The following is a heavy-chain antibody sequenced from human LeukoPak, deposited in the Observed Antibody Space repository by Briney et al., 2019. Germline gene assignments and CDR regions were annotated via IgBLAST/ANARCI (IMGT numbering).Heavy chain of an antibody. CDR2: ISANGGST. CDR1: GFTFTSYA. CDR3: ARDHRVAAAFHY. V-gene: IGHV3-23*01. D-gene: IGHD2-2*01. Sequence: PEGSLRLSCAASGFTFTSYAMSWVRQAPGKGLEWVSSISANGGSTYYADSVKGRPTISRADSKSTVYLQMNSLRAEDTALYYCARDHRVAAAFHYWGQGALVTV. J-gene: IGHJ4*02.